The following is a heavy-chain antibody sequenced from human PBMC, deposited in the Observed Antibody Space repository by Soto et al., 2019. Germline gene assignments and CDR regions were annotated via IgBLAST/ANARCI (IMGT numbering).Heavy chain of an antibody. J-gene: IGHJ4*02. CDR2: ISYDGSKT. Sequence: QVQLVESGGGVVQPGRSLRLSCAASAFTFRSYTMHWVRQAPGKGLEWVATISYDGSKTNYADSVRGRFTISRDNSKSTLFLQMDSLRPEDTAVYSCARDRDSSYFPPPYYFDSWGQGTLGTVAS. D-gene: IGHD4-4*01. CDR3: ARDRDSSYFPPPYYFDS. V-gene: IGHV3-30*04. CDR1: AFTFRSYT.